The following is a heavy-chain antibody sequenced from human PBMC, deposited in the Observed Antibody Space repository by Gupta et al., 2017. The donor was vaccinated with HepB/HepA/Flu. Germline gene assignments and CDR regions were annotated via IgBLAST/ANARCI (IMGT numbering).Heavy chain of an antibody. D-gene: IGHD6-6*01. CDR3: ARHRPSMDHEGAFEM. J-gene: IGHJ3*02. CDR2: IYPGDTST. V-gene: IGHV5-51*01. CDR1: GYSFGSYW. Sequence: DEQLVPSGAEVNTPGGSLKISCKGSGYSFGSYWIGWVRQRPGKGLEWMGIIYPGDTSTRYDPSFRGRITFSVDLSIRSVFLQWNSLQASDTGIYYCARHRPSMDHEGAFEMWGQGTEVTVSS.